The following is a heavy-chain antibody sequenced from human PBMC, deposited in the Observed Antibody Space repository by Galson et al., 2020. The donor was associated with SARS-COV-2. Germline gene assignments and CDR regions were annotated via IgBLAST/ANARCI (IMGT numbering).Heavy chain of an antibody. CDR2: PHNGGST. D-gene: IGHD6-19*01. CDR3: VSGVEQWLADH. Sequence: GGSLRLSCAASGFTVSTNYMSWVRQAPGKGLEWVSVPHNGGSTYYADFVKGRFTISRDSSKNTLFLQMNSLRAEDTAIYYCVSGVEQWLADHWGQGTLVTVSS. V-gene: IGHV3-53*01. J-gene: IGHJ5*02. CDR1: GFTVSTNY.